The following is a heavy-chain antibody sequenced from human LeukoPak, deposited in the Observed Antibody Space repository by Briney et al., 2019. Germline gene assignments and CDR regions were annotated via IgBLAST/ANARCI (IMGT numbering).Heavy chain of an antibody. CDR2: INSDGSST. Sequence: VGSLRLSCAASGFTFSNFWMYWVRQAPGKGLVWVSRINSDGSSTGYADSVKGRFTISRDNAKNTLYLQMDSLRVEDTAVYYCARTAAGSFDYWGQGTLLTVSS. J-gene: IGHJ4*02. CDR1: GFTFSNFW. CDR3: ARTAAGSFDY. V-gene: IGHV3-74*01. D-gene: IGHD6-13*01.